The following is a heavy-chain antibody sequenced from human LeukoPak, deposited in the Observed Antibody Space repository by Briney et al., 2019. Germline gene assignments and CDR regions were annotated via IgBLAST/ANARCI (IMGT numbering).Heavy chain of an antibody. CDR2: IYYSGST. J-gene: IGHJ4*02. CDR3: ARDGEVYGSGSPGFDY. CDR1: GGSISSYY. Sequence: SETLSLTCTVSGGSISSYYWSWIRQPPGKGLEWIGYIYYSGSTNYNPSLKSRVTISVDTSKNQFSLKLSSVTAADTAVYYCARDGEVYGSGSPGFDYWGQGTLVTVSS. D-gene: IGHD3-10*01. V-gene: IGHV4-59*01.